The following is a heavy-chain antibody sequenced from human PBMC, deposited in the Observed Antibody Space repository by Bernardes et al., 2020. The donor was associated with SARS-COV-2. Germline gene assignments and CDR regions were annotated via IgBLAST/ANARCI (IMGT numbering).Heavy chain of an antibody. CDR3: ARRRTLGPRGFDY. Sequence: GGSLRLSCAASGFTFSSYEMNWVRQAPGKGLEWVSYISSSGSTIYYADSVKGRFTISRDNAKNSLYLQMNSLRAEDTAVYYCARRRTLGPRGFDYWGQGTLVTVSS. J-gene: IGHJ4*02. D-gene: IGHD3-10*01. CDR1: GFTFSSYE. CDR2: ISSSGSTI. V-gene: IGHV3-48*03.